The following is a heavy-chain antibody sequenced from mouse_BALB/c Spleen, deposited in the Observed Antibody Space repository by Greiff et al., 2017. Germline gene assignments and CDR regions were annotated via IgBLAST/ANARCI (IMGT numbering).Heavy chain of an antibody. D-gene: IGHD1-1*01. V-gene: IGHV5-4*02. Sequence: EVHLVESGGGLVKPGGSLKLSCAASGFTFSDYYMYWVRQTPEKRLEWVATISDGGSYTYYPDSVKGRFTISRDNAKNNLYLQMSSLKSEDTAMYYCARGALLDYWGQGTTLTVSS. J-gene: IGHJ2*01. CDR1: GFTFSDYY. CDR2: ISDGGSYT. CDR3: ARGALLDY.